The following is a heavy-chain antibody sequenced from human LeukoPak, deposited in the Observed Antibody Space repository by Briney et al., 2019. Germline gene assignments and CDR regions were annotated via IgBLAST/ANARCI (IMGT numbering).Heavy chain of an antibody. Sequence: ASVKVSCKASGYTFTGYYMHWVRQAPGQGLEWMGWINPNSGGTNYAQKFQGRVTMTRDTSISTAYMELSSVTAADTAVYYCARGDYDSSGYSSPGYYGMDVWGQGTTVTVSS. J-gene: IGHJ6*02. CDR2: INPNSGGT. CDR1: GYTFTGYY. V-gene: IGHV1-2*02. D-gene: IGHD3-22*01. CDR3: ARGDYDSSGYSSPGYYGMDV.